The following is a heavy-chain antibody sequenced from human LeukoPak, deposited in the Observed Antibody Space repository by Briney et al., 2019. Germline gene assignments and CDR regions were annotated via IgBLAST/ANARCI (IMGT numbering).Heavy chain of an antibody. V-gene: IGHV1-2*02. Sequence: ASVKVSCKASGYTFTDFYVHWVRQAPGQGLEWMGWINPNSGATNYAQKFQGRVTMTRDTSISTAHMELSRLRSDDTAVHYCARAAAATMANYFDYWGQGTLVTVSS. CDR2: INPNSGAT. CDR3: ARAAAATMANYFDY. CDR1: GYTFTDFY. D-gene: IGHD6-13*01. J-gene: IGHJ4*02.